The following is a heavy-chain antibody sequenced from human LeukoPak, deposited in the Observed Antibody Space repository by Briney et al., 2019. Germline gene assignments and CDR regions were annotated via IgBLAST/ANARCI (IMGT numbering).Heavy chain of an antibody. J-gene: IGHJ2*01. CDR2: INHSGST. D-gene: IGHD5-18*01. Sequence: SETLSLTCAVYGGSFSGYYWSWLRQPPGKGLEGIGEINHSGSTNYNPSLKSRVTISVDTSKNQFSLKLSSVTAADTAVYYCARGRYSYGYRWWYFDLWGRGTLVTVSS. CDR3: ARGRYSYGYRWWYFDL. CDR1: GGSFSGYY. V-gene: IGHV4-34*01.